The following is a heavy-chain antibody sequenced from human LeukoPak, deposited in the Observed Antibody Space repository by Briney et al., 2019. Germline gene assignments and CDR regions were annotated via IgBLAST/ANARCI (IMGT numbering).Heavy chain of an antibody. D-gene: IGHD2-2*01. Sequence: ASVKVSCKASGYTSISYGISWVRQAPGQGLEWMGWISAYNGNTNYAQKLQGRVAMTTDTSTSTAYMELGSLRSDDTAVYYCARVYCSSNSCSTRPTSDWYFDLWGRGTLVTVSS. CDR3: ARVYCSSNSCSTRPTSDWYFDL. CDR2: ISAYNGNT. V-gene: IGHV1-18*01. CDR1: GYTSISYG. J-gene: IGHJ2*01.